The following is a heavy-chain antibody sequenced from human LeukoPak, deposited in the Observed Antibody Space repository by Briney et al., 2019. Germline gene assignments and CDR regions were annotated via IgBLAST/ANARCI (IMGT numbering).Heavy chain of an antibody. V-gene: IGHV3-48*01. CDR2: ISSSSSTI. J-gene: IGHJ3*02. CDR3: AGTYYVSGRAAFDI. Sequence: GGSLRLSCAASGFTFSSYAMSWVRQAPGKGLEWVSYISSSSSTIYYADSVKGRFTISRDNAKNSLYLQMNSLRAEDTAVYYCAGTYYVSGRAAFDIWGQGTMVTVSS. CDR1: GFTFSSYA. D-gene: IGHD3-10*01.